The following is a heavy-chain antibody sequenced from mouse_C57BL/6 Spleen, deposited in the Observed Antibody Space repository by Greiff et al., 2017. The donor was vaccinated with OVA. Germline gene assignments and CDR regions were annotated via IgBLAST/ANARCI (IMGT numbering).Heavy chain of an antibody. CDR2: IYPGSGST. Sequence: VQLQQPGAELVKPGASVKMSCKASGYTFTSYWITWVKQRPGQGLEWIGDIYPGSGSTNYNEKFKSKATLTVDTSSSTAYMQLSSLTSEDSAVYYCARGITTVGAHGYFDYWGQGTTLTVSS. D-gene: IGHD1-1*01. J-gene: IGHJ2*01. CDR1: GYTFTSYW. CDR3: ARGITTVGAHGYFDY. V-gene: IGHV1-55*01.